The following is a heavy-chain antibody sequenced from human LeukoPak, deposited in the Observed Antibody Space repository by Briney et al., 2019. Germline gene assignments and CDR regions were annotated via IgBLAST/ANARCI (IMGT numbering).Heavy chain of an antibody. CDR3: AKGYCSSITCYDDRGAFDY. Sequence: SETLSLTCTVSGGSISSYYWSWIRQPPGKGLEWIGYIYYSGSTNYNPSLKSRVTISVDTSKNQSSLKLSSVTAADTAVYYCAKGYCSSITCYDDRGAFDYWGQGTLVTVSS. J-gene: IGHJ4*02. V-gene: IGHV4-59*08. CDR1: GGSISSYY. CDR2: IYYSGST. D-gene: IGHD2-2*01.